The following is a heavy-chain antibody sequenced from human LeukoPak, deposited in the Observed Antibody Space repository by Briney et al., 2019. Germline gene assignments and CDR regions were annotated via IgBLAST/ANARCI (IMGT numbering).Heavy chain of an antibody. CDR3: TRDMQQLVPYYDY. D-gene: IGHD6-13*01. CDR2: IRSKAYGGTT. Sequence: GGSLRLSCTASGFTFGDYAMSWVRQAPGKGLEWVGFIRSKAYGGTTEYAASVKGRFTISRDDSKSIAYLQMNSLKTEDTAVYYCTRDMQQLVPYYDYWGQGTLVTVSS. V-gene: IGHV3-49*04. CDR1: GFTFGDYA. J-gene: IGHJ4*02.